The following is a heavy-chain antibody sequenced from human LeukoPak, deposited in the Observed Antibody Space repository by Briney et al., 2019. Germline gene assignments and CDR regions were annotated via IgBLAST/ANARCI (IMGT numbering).Heavy chain of an antibody. CDR1: GFTFSSYA. Sequence: GGSLRLSCAASGFTFSSYAMSWVRQAPGKGLEWVSAISGSGGSTYYADSVKGRFTISRDNSKNTLYLQMNSLRAEDTAVYYCAKDQELSPRYSGYDLRYWGQGTLVTVSS. CDR2: ISGSGGST. V-gene: IGHV3-23*01. D-gene: IGHD5-12*01. J-gene: IGHJ4*02. CDR3: AKDQELSPRYSGYDLRY.